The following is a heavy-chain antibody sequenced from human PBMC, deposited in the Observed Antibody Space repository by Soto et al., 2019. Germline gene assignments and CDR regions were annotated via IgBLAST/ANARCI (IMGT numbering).Heavy chain of an antibody. D-gene: IGHD3-22*01. CDR3: ARPDSSGYYFAFDI. CDR1: GGSISSGGYY. CDR2: IYYSGST. J-gene: IGHJ3*02. Sequence: SETLSLTCTVSGGSISSGGYYWSWIRQHPGKGLEWIGYIYYSGSTYYNPSLKSRVTISVDTSKNQFSLKLSSVTAADTAVYYCARPDSSGYYFAFDIWGQGTMVTVSS. V-gene: IGHV4-31*03.